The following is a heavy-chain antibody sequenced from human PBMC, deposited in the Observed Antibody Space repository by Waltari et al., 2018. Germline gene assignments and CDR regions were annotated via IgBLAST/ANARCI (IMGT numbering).Heavy chain of an antibody. CDR3: AGMPSTGCFFDI. J-gene: IGHJ3*02. CDR1: GYTLAELS. Sequence: QVQLVQSGAEVRKPGASVKVSCKVSGYTLAELSRHWLRQAPGEGLEWMGGLDPEDGEMLYAQKFKGRVTMTVDTSTDTAYMELSSLTFEDTAVYFCAGMPSTGCFFDIWGQGTMVTVSA. D-gene: IGHD6-19*01. CDR2: LDPEDGEM. V-gene: IGHV1-24*01.